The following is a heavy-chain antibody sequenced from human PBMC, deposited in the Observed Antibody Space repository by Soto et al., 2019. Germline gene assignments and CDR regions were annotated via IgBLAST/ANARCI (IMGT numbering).Heavy chain of an antibody. V-gene: IGHV3-30*18. Sequence: QVQLVESGGGVVQPGRSLRLSCAASGFTFSSYGMHWVRQAPGKGLEWVEVISYDGSNKYYADSVKGRFTISRDNSKNTLYLQMNSLRAEDTAVHYCAKDRVIDYYYYGMDVWGQGTTVTVSS. CDR1: GFTFSSYG. CDR3: AKDRVIDYYYYGMDV. CDR2: ISYDGSNK. J-gene: IGHJ6*02.